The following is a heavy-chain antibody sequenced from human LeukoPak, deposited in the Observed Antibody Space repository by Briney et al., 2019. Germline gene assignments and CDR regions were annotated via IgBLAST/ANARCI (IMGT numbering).Heavy chain of an antibody. CDR1: GFTFTEYY. Sequence: GASVKVSCKTSGFTFTEYYIQWVQQAPGKGLEWMGRIDPEDDETKYAEKFQGRVTMTEDTSTDTAYMELSSLRSEDTAVYYCATTGYFDWRDAFDIWGQGTMVTVSS. CDR2: IDPEDDET. CDR3: ATTGYFDWRDAFDI. D-gene: IGHD3-9*01. V-gene: IGHV1-69-2*01. J-gene: IGHJ3*02.